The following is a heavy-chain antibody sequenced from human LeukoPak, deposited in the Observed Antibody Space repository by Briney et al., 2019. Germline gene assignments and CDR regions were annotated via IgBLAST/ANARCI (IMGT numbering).Heavy chain of an antibody. V-gene: IGHV3-43*01. CDR1: GFNFDRYT. Sequence: GGSLRLSCATSGFNFDRYTIHWVRQAPGKGLEWVSLAGWAGDTTFYSDSVRGRFTISRDSGRKSVYLQMNSLTTDDTAFYFCAKELDTMFFDYWGQGALVTVSS. CDR3: AKELDTMFFDY. D-gene: IGHD3-10*02. CDR2: AGWAGDTT. J-gene: IGHJ4*02.